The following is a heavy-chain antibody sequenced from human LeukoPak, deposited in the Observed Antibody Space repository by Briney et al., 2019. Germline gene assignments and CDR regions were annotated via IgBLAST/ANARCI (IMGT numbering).Heavy chain of an antibody. J-gene: IGHJ6*02. CDR3: ARSIVYYGMDV. Sequence: SETLSLTCTVSGGSISSYYWSWIRQPPGKGLEWIGYIYHSGSTNYNPSLKSRVTISVDTSKNQFSLKLSSVTAADTAVYYCARSIVYYGMDVWGQGTTVTVSS. V-gene: IGHV4-59*01. D-gene: IGHD1-26*01. CDR2: IYHSGST. CDR1: GGSISSYY.